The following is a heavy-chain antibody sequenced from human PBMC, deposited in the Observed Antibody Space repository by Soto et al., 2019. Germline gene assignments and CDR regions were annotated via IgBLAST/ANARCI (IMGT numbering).Heavy chain of an antibody. CDR3: VKRPDSSDRSVYRA. V-gene: IGHV3-23*01. D-gene: IGHD3-3*01. J-gene: IGHJ5*02. CDR2: ISGSGVSI. CDR1: GFIFTDYA. Sequence: PGGSLRLSCAASGFIFTDYAMTWVRQAPGKGLEWVSVISGSGVSIYYTDSVRGRFTISRDNSKNTLYLQMHSLRPEDTAVYFCVKRPDSSDRSVYRAWGQGIQVPVPS.